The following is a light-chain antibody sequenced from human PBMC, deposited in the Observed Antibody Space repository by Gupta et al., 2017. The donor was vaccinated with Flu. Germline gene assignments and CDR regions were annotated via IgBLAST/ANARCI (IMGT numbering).Light chain of an antibody. Sequence: DIVMTQSPLSLPVTPGEPASISCRSSQSLLHSNGYNYLDWYLQKPGQAPQLLIYLGSNRSAGVTDRFSGSGSGKDFTLKISRGEAEDVGVYYCGQARQNLPCSFGQGTKLEIK. V-gene: IGKV2-28*01. J-gene: IGKJ2*04. CDR1: QSLLHSNGYNY. CDR3: GQARQNLPCS. CDR2: LGS.